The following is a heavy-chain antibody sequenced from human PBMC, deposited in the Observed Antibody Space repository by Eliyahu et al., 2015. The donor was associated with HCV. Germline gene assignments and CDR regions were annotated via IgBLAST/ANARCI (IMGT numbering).Heavy chain of an antibody. Sequence: QVQLQQWGAGLLKPSETLSLTCAXXGGSFXGYYXSWIRXPPGKGLGWIGEINHSGSTNYNPSLKSRVTISVDTSKNQFSLKLSSVTAADTAVYYCARAGWYSSSWFFDYWGQGTLVTVSS. CDR2: INHSGST. V-gene: IGHV4-34*01. CDR1: GGSFXGYY. D-gene: IGHD6-13*01. CDR3: ARAGWYSSSWFFDY. J-gene: IGHJ4*02.